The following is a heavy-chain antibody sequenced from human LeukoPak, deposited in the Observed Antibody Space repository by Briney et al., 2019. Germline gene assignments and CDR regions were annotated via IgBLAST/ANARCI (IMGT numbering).Heavy chain of an antibody. CDR1: GYTFTAYY. Sequence: ASVKVSCKASGYTFTAYYMHWVRQAPGQGLEWMGWINPNSGDTNYAQKFQSRVTMTRDTSISIAYMDLSRLTSDDTAVYYCAREYAGTTTNWLDPWGQGTLVTVSS. D-gene: IGHD1-26*01. CDR2: INPNSGDT. J-gene: IGHJ5*02. V-gene: IGHV1-2*02. CDR3: AREYAGTTTNWLDP.